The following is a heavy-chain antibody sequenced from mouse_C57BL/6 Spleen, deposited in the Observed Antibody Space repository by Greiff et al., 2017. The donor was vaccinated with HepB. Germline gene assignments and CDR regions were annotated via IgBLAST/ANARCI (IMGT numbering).Heavy chain of an antibody. CDR1: GFTFSSYG. CDR2: ISSGGSYT. D-gene: IGHD2-12*01. V-gene: IGHV5-6*01. Sequence: EVQLVESGGDLVKPGGSLKLSCAASGFTFSSYGMSWVRQTPDKRLEWVATISSGGSYTYYPDSVKGRITISRDNAKNTLYLQMSRLKSEDTAMYYCARHEPTIRTYYWMDYWGQGTSVTVSS. J-gene: IGHJ4*01. CDR3: ARHEPTIRTYYWMDY.